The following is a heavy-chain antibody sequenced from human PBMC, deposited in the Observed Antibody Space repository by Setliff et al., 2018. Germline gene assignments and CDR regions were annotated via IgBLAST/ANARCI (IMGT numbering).Heavy chain of an antibody. V-gene: IGHV4-30-4*08. D-gene: IGHD6-19*01. Sequence: SETLSLTCTVSGGSISSGDYYWSWIRQPPGKGLEWIGYIYSSGSTYYNPSLKSRVSISVDTSKNQFSLKLNSVTAADMAVYYCAREQWLDQFDFWGQGTLVTVSS. CDR3: AREQWLDQFDF. CDR2: IYSSGST. J-gene: IGHJ4*02. CDR1: GGSISSGDYY.